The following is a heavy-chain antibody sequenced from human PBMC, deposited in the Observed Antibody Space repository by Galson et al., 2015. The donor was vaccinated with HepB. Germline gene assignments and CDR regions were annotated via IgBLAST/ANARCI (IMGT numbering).Heavy chain of an antibody. J-gene: IGHJ6*02. D-gene: IGHD2-15*01. CDR3: ARQGMEDCSGGSCYSDPSYYYYGMDV. CDR2: IDPSDSYT. V-gene: IGHV5-10-1*01. Sequence: QSGAEVKKPGESLRISCKGSGYSFTSYWISWVRQMPGKGLEWMGRIDPSDSYTNYSPSFQGHVTISADKSISTAYLQWSGLKASDTAMYYCARQGMEDCSGGSCYSDPSYYYYGMDVWGQGTTVTVSS. CDR1: GYSFTSYW.